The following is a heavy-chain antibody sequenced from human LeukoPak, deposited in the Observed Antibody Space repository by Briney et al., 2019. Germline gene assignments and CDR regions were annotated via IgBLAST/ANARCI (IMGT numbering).Heavy chain of an antibody. J-gene: IGHJ3*02. D-gene: IGHD5-18*01. CDR2: VYYRGST. Sequence: SETLSLTCSVSGGSISSYYWSWIRQPPGKGLEWIGYVYYRGSTNYNPSLKSRVSISVDTSKNQFSLKLSSVTAADTAVYYCARAVTAMAIDAFDIWGQGTMVTVSS. CDR3: ARAVTAMAIDAFDI. V-gene: IGHV4-59*01. CDR1: GGSISSYY.